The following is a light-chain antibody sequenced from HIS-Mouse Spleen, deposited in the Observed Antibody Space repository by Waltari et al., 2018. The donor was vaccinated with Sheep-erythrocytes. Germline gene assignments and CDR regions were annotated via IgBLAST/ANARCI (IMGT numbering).Light chain of an antibody. Sequence: EIVLTQSPATLSLSPGERATLSCRASQSVSSYLAWYQQKPAHAPRLLIYDASNRATGIPARFSGSESGTDFTLTISSLEPEDFAVYYCQQRSNWPLTFGGGTKVEIK. CDR1: QSVSSY. CDR3: QQRSNWPLT. V-gene: IGKV3-11*01. J-gene: IGKJ4*01. CDR2: DAS.